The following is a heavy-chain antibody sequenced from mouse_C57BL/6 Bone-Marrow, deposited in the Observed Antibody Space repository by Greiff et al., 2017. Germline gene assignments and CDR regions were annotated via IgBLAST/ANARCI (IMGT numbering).Heavy chain of an antibody. V-gene: IGHV1-81*01. CDR3: AREGYNFDY. Sequence: QVQLKQSGAELARPGASVTLSCTASGYTFTSYGISWVKQRTGQGLEWIGEIYPRSGNTYYNEKFKGKATLTADKSSSTAYMELRSLTSEDSAVYFCAREGYNFDYWGQGATLTVSS. D-gene: IGHD2-2*01. CDR1: GYTFTSYG. CDR2: IYPRSGNT. J-gene: IGHJ2*01.